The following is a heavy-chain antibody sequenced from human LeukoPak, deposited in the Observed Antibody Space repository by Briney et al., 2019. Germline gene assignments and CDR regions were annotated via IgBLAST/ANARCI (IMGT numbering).Heavy chain of an antibody. CDR3: ARGRFTYVYGSGPQTGVYFDS. V-gene: IGHV1-69*01. J-gene: IGHJ4*02. Sequence: ASVKVSCKASGGAFRNAAVYWLRQAPGQGLEWMGGIIPMFGPTNYRQRFQGRVTITADESTSTAYMELNGLRSEDTAVYYCARGRFTYVYGSGPQTGVYFDSWGQGTLVTVS. D-gene: IGHD3-10*01. CDR1: GGAFRNAA. CDR2: IIPMFGPT.